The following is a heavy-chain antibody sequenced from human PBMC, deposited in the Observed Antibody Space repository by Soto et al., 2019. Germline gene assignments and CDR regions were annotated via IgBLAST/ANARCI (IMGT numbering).Heavy chain of an antibody. Sequence: QVQLVESGGGVVQPGRSLRLSCAASGFTFSSYAMHWVRQAPGKGLEWVAVISYDGSNKYYADSVKGRFTISRDNSKNXLYLQMNSLRAEDTAVYYCARDNYDSSGYYYDSDYWGQGTLVTVSS. CDR3: ARDNYDSSGYYYDSDY. CDR1: GFTFSSYA. J-gene: IGHJ4*02. D-gene: IGHD3-22*01. V-gene: IGHV3-30-3*01. CDR2: ISYDGSNK.